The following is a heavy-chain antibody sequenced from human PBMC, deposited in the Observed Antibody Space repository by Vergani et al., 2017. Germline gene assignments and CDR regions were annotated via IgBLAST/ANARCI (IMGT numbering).Heavy chain of an antibody. CDR3: ARGGDVDTAMVYYGMDV. D-gene: IGHD5-18*01. V-gene: IGHV1-69*12. CDR1: GGTFSSYD. Sequence: QVQLVQSGAEVKKPGSSVKVSCKASGGTFSSYDISWVRQAPGQGLEWMGGIIPIFGTANYAQKFQGRVTITADESTSTAYMELSSLRSEDTAVYYCARGGDVDTAMVYYGMDVWGQGTTVTVSS. J-gene: IGHJ6*02. CDR2: IIPIFGTA.